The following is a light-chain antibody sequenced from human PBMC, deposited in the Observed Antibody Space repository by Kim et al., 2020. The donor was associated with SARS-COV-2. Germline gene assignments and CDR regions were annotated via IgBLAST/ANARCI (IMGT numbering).Light chain of an antibody. CDR3: QVWDSSTVV. CDR2: RDS. CDR1: NIGSKN. J-gene: IGLJ2*01. V-gene: IGLV3-9*01. Sequence: VALGQTARITCGGNNIGSKNVHWYQQKPGQAPVLVIYRDSNRPSGIPERFSGSNSGNTATLTISRAQAGDEADYYCQVWDSSTVVFGGGTKLTVL.